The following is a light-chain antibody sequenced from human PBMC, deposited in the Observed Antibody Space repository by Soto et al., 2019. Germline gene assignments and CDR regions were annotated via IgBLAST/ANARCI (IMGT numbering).Light chain of an antibody. CDR2: GAS. J-gene: IGKJ4*01. V-gene: IGKV1-33*01. CDR3: QQYDNIPLT. CDR1: HDIRNF. Sequence: DIQMTQSPSSLSASVGDRVTITCQASHDIRNFLNWYHQKPGKAPNLLISGASTLEEGVPPRLTGSGSGKNFTFSLTSLQPEDIGTNHCQQYDNIPLTCGGGTRVEIK.